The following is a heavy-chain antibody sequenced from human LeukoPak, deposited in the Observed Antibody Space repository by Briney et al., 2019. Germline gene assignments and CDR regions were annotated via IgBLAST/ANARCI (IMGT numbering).Heavy chain of an antibody. J-gene: IGHJ4*02. Sequence: GGSLRLSCAASGFTFSNYWMSWVSQAPGKGLEWVANIKEDGSEKYYVGSVKGRFTISRDNAKKSLYLQMNSLRAEDTAVYYCARDRWLLDYWGQGTLVTVSS. D-gene: IGHD3-22*01. CDR3: ARDRWLLDY. CDR2: IKEDGSEK. CDR1: GFTFSNYW. V-gene: IGHV3-7*01.